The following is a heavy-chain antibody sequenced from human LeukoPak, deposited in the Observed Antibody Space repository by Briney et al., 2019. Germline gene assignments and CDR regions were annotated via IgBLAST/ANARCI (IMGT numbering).Heavy chain of an antibody. CDR1: GLTFSSYA. CDR3: AKSGEFLSSYYYYGMDV. Sequence: PGGSLRLSCAASGLTFSSYAMSWVRQAPAKGLEWVSAISGSGGSTYYADSVKGRFTISRDNSKNTLYLQVSSLRAEDTAVYFCAKSGEFLSSYYYYGMDVWGQGTTVTVSS. J-gene: IGHJ6*02. V-gene: IGHV3-23*01. CDR2: ISGSGGST. D-gene: IGHD3-10*01.